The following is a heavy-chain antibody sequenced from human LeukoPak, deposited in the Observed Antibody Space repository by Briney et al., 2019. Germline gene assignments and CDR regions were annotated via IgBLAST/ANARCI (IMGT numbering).Heavy chain of an antibody. J-gene: IGHJ3*02. V-gene: IGHV1-18*01. D-gene: IGHD4-17*01. Sequence: ASVKVSCKASGYTFTSYGITWVRQAPGQGLEWMGWMSGYNGNTNYAQNLQGRVTMTTDTSTSTAYMELRTLRSDDTAVYYCARDCGDYGQSNDGFDNRGQGTMVTVSS. CDR2: MSGYNGNT. CDR1: GYTFTSYG. CDR3: ARDCGDYGQSNDGFDN.